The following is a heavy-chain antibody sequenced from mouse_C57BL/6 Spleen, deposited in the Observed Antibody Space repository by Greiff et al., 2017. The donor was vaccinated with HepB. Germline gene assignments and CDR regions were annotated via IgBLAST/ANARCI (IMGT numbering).Heavy chain of an antibody. CDR3: ARGGYGNYVKDAMDY. D-gene: IGHD2-10*02. Sequence: QVQLKESGAELARPGASVKLSCKASGYTFTSYGISWVKQRTGQGLEWIGEIYPRSGNTYYNEKFKGKATLTADKSSSTAYMGLRSLTSEDSAVYFCARGGYGNYVKDAMDYWGQGTSVTVSS. J-gene: IGHJ4*01. CDR1: GYTFTSYG. CDR2: IYPRSGNT. V-gene: IGHV1-81*01.